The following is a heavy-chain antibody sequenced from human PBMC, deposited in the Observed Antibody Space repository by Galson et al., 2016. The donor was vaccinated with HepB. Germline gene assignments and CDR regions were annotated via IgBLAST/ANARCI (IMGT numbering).Heavy chain of an antibody. CDR1: GFTVSNRY. CDR3: ARYSAY. V-gene: IGHV3-53*01. J-gene: IGHJ4*02. Sequence: SLRLSCAASGFTVSNRYMSWVRRAPGKGLEWVSVIYSDGGTYYADSVKGRFTVSRDNAETSLYLQMNNLRVEDTGVYYCARYSAYWGQGTLVTVSS. D-gene: IGHD2-21*01. CDR2: IYSDGGT.